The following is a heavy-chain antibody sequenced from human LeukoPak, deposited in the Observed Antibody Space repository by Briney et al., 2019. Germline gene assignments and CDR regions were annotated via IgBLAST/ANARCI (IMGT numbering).Heavy chain of an antibody. CDR3: AREGDSGSFDFDY. D-gene: IGHD1-26*01. CDR1: GGSFSVYY. Sequence: SETLSLTCAVYGGSFSVYYWSCIRQPPGKGMEWIGEINHSGSTNYNPSLKSRVTISVDTSKNQFSLKLSSVTAADTAVYYCAREGDSGSFDFDYWGQGTLVTVSS. J-gene: IGHJ4*02. CDR2: INHSGST. V-gene: IGHV4-34*01.